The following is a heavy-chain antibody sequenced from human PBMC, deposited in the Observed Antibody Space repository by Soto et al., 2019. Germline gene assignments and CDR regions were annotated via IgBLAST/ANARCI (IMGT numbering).Heavy chain of an antibody. CDR3: ARFMGLVTMRWFDP. Sequence: QVQLQESGPGLVKPSQTLSLTCTVSGGSISSGGYYCSWIRQHPGKGLEWIGYIYYSGSTYYNPSLKSRVTISVDTSKNQFSLKLSSVTAADTAVYYCARFMGLVTMRWFDPWGQGTLVTVSS. CDR1: GGSISSGGYY. CDR2: IYYSGST. D-gene: IGHD6-19*01. J-gene: IGHJ5*02. V-gene: IGHV4-31*03.